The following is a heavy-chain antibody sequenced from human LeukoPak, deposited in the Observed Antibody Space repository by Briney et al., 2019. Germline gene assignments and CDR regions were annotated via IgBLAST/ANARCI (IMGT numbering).Heavy chain of an antibody. CDR2: ISSSGDSI. J-gene: IGHJ4*02. D-gene: IGHD3-22*01. CDR3: ARHSSGYFRLDY. V-gene: IGHV3-11*01. CDR1: GFTFSNYY. Sequence: GGSLRLSCAASGFTFSNYYMSWIRQAPGKGLEWVSYISSSGDSIYYADSVKGRFSIPRDNAKNSLYLQMNSLRAEDTAMYYCARHSSGYFRLDYWGQGTLVTVSS.